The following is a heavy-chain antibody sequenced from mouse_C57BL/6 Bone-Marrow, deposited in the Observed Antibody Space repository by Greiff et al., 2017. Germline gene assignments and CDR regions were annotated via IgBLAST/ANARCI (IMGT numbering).Heavy chain of an antibody. CDR1: GYTFTSYT. CDR3: ARGLLYYYAMDY. D-gene: IGHD6-1*01. Sequence: VQLKESGAELARPGASVKMSCKASGYTFTSYTMHWVKQRPGQGLEWIGYINPSSGYTKYNQKFKDKATLTADKSSSTAYMQLSSLTSEDSAVYYCARGLLYYYAMDYWGQGTSVTVSS. V-gene: IGHV1-4*01. J-gene: IGHJ4*01. CDR2: INPSSGYT.